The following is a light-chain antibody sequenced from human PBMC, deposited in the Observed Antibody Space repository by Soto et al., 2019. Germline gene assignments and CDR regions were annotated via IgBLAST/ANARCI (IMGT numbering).Light chain of an antibody. CDR2: DVS. CDR1: SSDVGGYNY. CDR3: SSYTGSSTLV. Sequence: QSALTQPASVSGSPGQSITISCTGTSSDVGGYNYVSWYQQHPGKAPKLMIYDVSHRPSGVSNRFSGSKSGNTASLTISGLQAEDEADYYCSSYTGSSTLVFGGGTKLNVL. J-gene: IGLJ2*01. V-gene: IGLV2-14*01.